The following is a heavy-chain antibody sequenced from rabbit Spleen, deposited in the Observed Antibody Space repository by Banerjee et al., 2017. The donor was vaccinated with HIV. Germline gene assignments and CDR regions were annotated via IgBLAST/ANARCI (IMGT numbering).Heavy chain of an antibody. V-gene: IGHV1S40*01. CDR1: GVSFSGDSY. CDR3: ARDLNGDGVYFGAFDP. J-gene: IGHJ2*01. Sequence: QSLEESGGDLVKPGASLTLTCIASGVSFSGDSYDSYMCWARQAPGKGLEWISCIVGSTSGFTYTATWAKGRFTCSKTSSTTVTLQMTSLTAADTATYFCARDLNGDGVYFGAFDPWGPGTLVTVS. D-gene: IGHD2-1*01. CDR2: IVGSTSGFT.